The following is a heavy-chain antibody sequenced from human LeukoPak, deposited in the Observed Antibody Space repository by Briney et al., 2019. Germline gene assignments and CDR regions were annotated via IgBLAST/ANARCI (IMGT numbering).Heavy chain of an antibody. V-gene: IGHV1-18*01. J-gene: IGHJ5*02. Sequence: GASVKVSCKASGYTFTSYGISWVRQAPGQGLEWMGWISAYNGNTNYAQKLQGRVTMTTDTSTSTAYMELRSLRSDDTAVYYCARVGGYCSGGSCYEGSWFDPWGQGTLVTVSS. CDR1: GYTFTSYG. D-gene: IGHD2-15*01. CDR2: ISAYNGNT. CDR3: ARVGGYCSGGSCYEGSWFDP.